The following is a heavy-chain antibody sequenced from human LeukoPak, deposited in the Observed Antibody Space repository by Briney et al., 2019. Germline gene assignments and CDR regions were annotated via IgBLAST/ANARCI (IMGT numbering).Heavy chain of an antibody. Sequence: SETLSLTCAVYGGSFSGYYWSWIRQPPGKGLEWIGEINHSGSTNYNPSLKSRVTISVDTSKNQFSLKLSSVTAADTAVYYCARGRTYVGSRLRLNWFDPWGQGTLVTVSS. J-gene: IGHJ5*02. CDR3: ARGRTYVGSRLRLNWFDP. D-gene: IGHD6-13*01. V-gene: IGHV4-34*01. CDR1: GGSFSGYY. CDR2: INHSGST.